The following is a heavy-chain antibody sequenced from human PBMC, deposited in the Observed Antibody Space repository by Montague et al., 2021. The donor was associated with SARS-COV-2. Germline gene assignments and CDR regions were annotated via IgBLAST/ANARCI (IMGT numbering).Heavy chain of an antibody. J-gene: IGHJ4*02. CDR2: MNPNSGAT. D-gene: IGHD6-19*01. Sequence: SVKVSCKASGYTFSNYDINWVRRATGQGLEWVGWMNPNSGATGYAQNFQGRVTLTRDTSISTAYMELNSLRSDDTAVYFCARNKAETGWFDNWGQGSLITVSS. CDR3: ARNKAETGWFDN. CDR1: GYTFSNYD. V-gene: IGHV1-8*02.